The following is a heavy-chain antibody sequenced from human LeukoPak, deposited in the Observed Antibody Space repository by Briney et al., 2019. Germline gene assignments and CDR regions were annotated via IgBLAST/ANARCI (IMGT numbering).Heavy chain of an antibody. J-gene: IGHJ5*02. CDR2: IYYGGST. Sequence: SETLSLTCTVSGVFISSYYWSWIRQTPGKGLEWIWDIYYGGSTNYNPSLKSRVTISGDTSKNQCSLKLSSVTAADTAVYYCASHPVGSSWYGDWWFDPWGQGTLVTVSS. V-gene: IGHV4-59*08. CDR3: ASHPVGSSWYGDWWFDP. D-gene: IGHD6-13*01. CDR1: GVFISSYY.